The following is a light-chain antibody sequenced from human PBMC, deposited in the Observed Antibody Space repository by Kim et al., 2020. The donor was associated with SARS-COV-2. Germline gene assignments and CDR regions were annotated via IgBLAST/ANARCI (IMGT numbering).Light chain of an antibody. CDR2: WAS. J-gene: IGKJ1*01. Sequence: ATINCKSSQSVLYSSNNKNYLAWYQQNTGQPPKLLIYWASTRESGVPDRFSGSGSGTDFTLTISSLQAEDVAVYYCQQYYSTPWTFGQGTKVDIK. CDR3: QQYYSTPWT. V-gene: IGKV4-1*01. CDR1: QSVLYSSNNKNY.